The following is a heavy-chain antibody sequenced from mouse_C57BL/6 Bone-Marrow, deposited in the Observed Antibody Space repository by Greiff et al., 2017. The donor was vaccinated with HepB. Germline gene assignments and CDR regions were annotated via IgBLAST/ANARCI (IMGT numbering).Heavy chain of an antibody. CDR1: GYTFTDYY. CDR3: ARWDGYYCFDY. Sequence: VQLQQSGAELVRPGASVKLSCKASGYTFTDYYINWVKQRPGQGLEWIARIYPGSGNTYYNEKFKGKATLTAEKSSSTAYMQLSSLTSDDSAVYFCARWDGYYCFDYWGQGTTLTVSS. CDR2: IYPGSGNT. D-gene: IGHD2-3*01. J-gene: IGHJ2*01. V-gene: IGHV1-76*01.